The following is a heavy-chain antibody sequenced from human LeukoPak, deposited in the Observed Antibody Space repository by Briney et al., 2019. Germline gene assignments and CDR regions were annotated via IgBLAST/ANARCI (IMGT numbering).Heavy chain of an antibody. Sequence: GGSLRLSCAASGFTFSNYGMHWVRQAPGKGLEWVAIISYDGSNQYYTDSVKGRFTISRDNSKNTLYLQINSLRAEDTAVYFCAKDRSGFNWYFDLWGRGTLVTVSS. CDR3: AKDRSGFNWYFDL. J-gene: IGHJ2*01. V-gene: IGHV3-30*18. D-gene: IGHD6-19*01. CDR2: ISYDGSNQ. CDR1: GFTFSNYG.